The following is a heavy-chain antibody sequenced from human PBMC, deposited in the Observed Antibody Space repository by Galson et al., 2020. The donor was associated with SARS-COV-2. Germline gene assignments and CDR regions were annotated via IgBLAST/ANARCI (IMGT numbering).Heavy chain of an antibody. CDR1: GFTFSSYD. Sequence: GESLKISCAASGFTFSSYDMHWVRQATGKGLEWVSAIGTAGDTYYPGSVKGRFTISRENAKNSLYLQMNSLRAGDTAVYYCARGYCSGGSCYSLYYYYGMDVWGQGTTVTVSS. J-gene: IGHJ6*02. D-gene: IGHD2-15*01. CDR3: ARGYCSGGSCYSLYYYYGMDV. CDR2: IGTAGDT. V-gene: IGHV3-13*01.